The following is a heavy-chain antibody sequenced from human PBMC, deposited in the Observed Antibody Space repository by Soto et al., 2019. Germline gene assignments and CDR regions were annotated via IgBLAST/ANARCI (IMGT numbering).Heavy chain of an antibody. CDR2: INPDDSDT. D-gene: IGHD1-20*01. J-gene: IGHJ6*02. V-gene: IGHV5-51*01. Sequence: PGESLKISCKGSGYSFTSHWIGWVRQMPGKGLEWMGIINPDDSDTRFGPSFQGRFTISRDNSKNTLYLQMNSLRAEDTAVYYCAKNHYSWNPPYGMDVWGQGTTVTVSS. CDR1: GYSFTSHW. CDR3: AKNHYSWNPPYGMDV.